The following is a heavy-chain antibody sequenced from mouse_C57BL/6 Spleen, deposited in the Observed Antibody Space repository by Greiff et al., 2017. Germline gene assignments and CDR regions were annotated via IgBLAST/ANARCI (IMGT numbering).Heavy chain of an antibody. V-gene: IGHV3-1*01. CDR2: ISYSGST. Sequence: DVKLVESGPGMVKPSQSLSLTCTVTGYSITSGYDWHWIRHFPGNKLEWMGYISYSGSTNYNPSLKSRISITHDTSKNHFFLKLNSVTTEDTATYYCARGNGNWFAYWGQGTLVTVSA. J-gene: IGHJ3*01. D-gene: IGHD2-1*01. CDR3: ARGNGNWFAY. CDR1: GYSITSGYD.